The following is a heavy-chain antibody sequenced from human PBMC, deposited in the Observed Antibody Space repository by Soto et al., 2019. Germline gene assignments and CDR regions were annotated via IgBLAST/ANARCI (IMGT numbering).Heavy chain of an antibody. D-gene: IGHD1-26*01. J-gene: IGHJ6*02. CDR2: IYYSGST. CDR1: GGSISSYY. Sequence: AETLSLTCTVSGGSISSYYWSWIRQPPGKGLEWIGYIYYSGSTNYNPSLKSRVTISVDTSKNQFSLKLSSVTAADTAVYYCARDGNYGVDVWGPGTTVTVSS. CDR3: ARDGNYGVDV. V-gene: IGHV4-59*01.